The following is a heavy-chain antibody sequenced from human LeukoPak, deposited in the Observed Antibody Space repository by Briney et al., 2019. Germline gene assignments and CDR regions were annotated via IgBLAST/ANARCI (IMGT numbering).Heavy chain of an antibody. V-gene: IGHV1-2*02. CDR2: INPNSGGT. CDR3: ARDYGDNWDAFDI. D-gene: IGHD4-23*01. CDR1: GYTFTGYF. Sequence: ASVKVSCKASGYTFTGYFIHWVRQAPGQGLEWMGWINPNSGGTDYAQKFQGRVTMTRDTSISTAYMDLTRLRSDDTAVYYCARDYGDNWDAFDIWGQGTIVTVSS. J-gene: IGHJ3*02.